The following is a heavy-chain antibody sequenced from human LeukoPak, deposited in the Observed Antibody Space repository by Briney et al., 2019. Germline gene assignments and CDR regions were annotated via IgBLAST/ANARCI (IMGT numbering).Heavy chain of an antibody. CDR2: INWNSDSI. V-gene: IGHV3-9*01. D-gene: IGHD1-14*01. CDR3: ASLNRGMNFDS. J-gene: IGHJ4*02. CDR1: GFTFEDYA. Sequence: SGGSLRLSCAASGFTFEDYAMHWVRQAPGKGLEWVSGINWNSDSIGYADSVKGRFTISRDNAKNSLYLQMNSLRAEDTALYYCASLNRGMNFDSWGQGTLVTVSS.